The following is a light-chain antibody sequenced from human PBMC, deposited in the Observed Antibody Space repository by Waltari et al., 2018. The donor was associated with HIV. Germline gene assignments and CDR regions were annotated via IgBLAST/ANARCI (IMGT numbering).Light chain of an antibody. V-gene: IGLV1-40*01. CDR2: GNN. Sequence: QSVLTQPPSVSGAPGQRVTIPSTGSSSNTGAVYAVHLNQQLPGTAPKLLIYGNNNRPSGVPDRFSGSKSGTSASLAITGLQAEDEADYYCQSYDRSLSGSVFGGGTKLTVL. J-gene: IGLJ2*01. CDR1: SSNTGAVYA. CDR3: QSYDRSLSGSV.